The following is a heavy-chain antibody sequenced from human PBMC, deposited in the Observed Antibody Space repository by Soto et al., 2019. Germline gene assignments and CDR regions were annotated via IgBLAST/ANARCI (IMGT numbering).Heavy chain of an antibody. Sequence: GPSVKVSCKASGYTFTSYDINWVRQAIGQGLEWMGWMNPNSGNTGYAQKFQGRVTMTRNTSISTAYMELSSLRSEDTAVYYCARFSSWYFSNGMDVWGQGTTVTVSS. V-gene: IGHV1-8*01. CDR1: GYTFTSYD. CDR3: ARFSSWYFSNGMDV. D-gene: IGHD6-13*01. CDR2: MNPNSGNT. J-gene: IGHJ6*02.